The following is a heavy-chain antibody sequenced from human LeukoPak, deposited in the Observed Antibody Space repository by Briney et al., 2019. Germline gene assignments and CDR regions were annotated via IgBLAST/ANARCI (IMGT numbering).Heavy chain of an antibody. D-gene: IGHD6-13*01. Sequence: ASVKVSCKASRGAFSTYAINWVRQAPGQGLEWMGGIIPIFGTANYAQKLQGRVTMTTDTSTSTAYMELRSLRSDDTAVYYCARGSYSSSWYPTDYWGQGTLVTVSS. CDR3: ARGSYSSSWYPTDY. J-gene: IGHJ4*02. CDR2: IIPIFGTA. CDR1: RGAFSTYA. V-gene: IGHV1-69*05.